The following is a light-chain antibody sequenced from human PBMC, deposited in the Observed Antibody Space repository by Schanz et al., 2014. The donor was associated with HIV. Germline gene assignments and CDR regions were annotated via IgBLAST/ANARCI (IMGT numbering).Light chain of an antibody. J-gene: IGLJ2*01. Sequence: QSALTQPASVSGSPGQSITISCTGTTSDIGTYDLVSWYQQHPGKAPKLLIYERTKRPSGVPDRFSGSTSGNTAFLTVSGLQAEDEADYYCSSSGGSNNFVIFGGGTKLTVL. V-gene: IGLV2-14*02. CDR2: ERT. CDR3: SSSGGSNNFVI. CDR1: TSDIGTYDL.